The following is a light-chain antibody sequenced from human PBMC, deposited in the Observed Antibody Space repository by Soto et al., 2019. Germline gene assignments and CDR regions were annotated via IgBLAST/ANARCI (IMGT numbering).Light chain of an antibody. J-gene: IGKJ1*01. CDR3: QQYDTSPRT. Sequence: EIVLTQSPGTLSLSPGERATLSCRASQSVSSNYLAWYQQTRGQAPRLLIYGASSRATGSPTRFSGSGSGTDFTLTISRLEPEDFAVYYCQQYDTSPRTFGQGTKVDI. CDR2: GAS. V-gene: IGKV3-20*01. CDR1: QSVSSNY.